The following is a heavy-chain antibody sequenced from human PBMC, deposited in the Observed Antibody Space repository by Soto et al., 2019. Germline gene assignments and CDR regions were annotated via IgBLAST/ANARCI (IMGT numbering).Heavy chain of an antibody. CDR3: AKYYGDYGRYYYYYGMDV. D-gene: IGHD4-17*01. CDR2: ISGSGGGT. J-gene: IGHJ6*02. V-gene: IGHV3-23*01. CDR1: GFTFSSYA. Sequence: EVQLLESGGGLVQPGGSLRLSCAASGFTFSSYAMSWVHQAPGKGLEWVSAISGSGGGTYYADSVKGRFTISRDNSKNTLYLQMNSLRAEDTAVYYCAKYYGDYGRYYYYYGMDVWGQGTTVTVSS.